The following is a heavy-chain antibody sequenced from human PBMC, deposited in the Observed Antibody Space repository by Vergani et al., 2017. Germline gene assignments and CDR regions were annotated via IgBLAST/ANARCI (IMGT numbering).Heavy chain of an antibody. CDR2: IKKTGDST. CDR3: GRGSDNYN. J-gene: IGHJ4*02. Sequence: EVQLLQSEGAVVQPGGSLRLSCVASGFTFSSHDMSWVRQGHGQGLEWVSSIKKTGDSTHYADSVKGRFTISRDNSKNTLYLKMNSLRVEDTAVYYCGRGSDNYNWGQGTLVTVSS. CDR1: GFTFSSHD. D-gene: IGHD5-24*01. V-gene: IGHV3-23*05.